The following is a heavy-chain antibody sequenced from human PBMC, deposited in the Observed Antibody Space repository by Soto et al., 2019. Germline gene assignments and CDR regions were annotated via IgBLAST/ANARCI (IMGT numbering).Heavy chain of an antibody. CDR3: ARSPGGPDGPGDY. D-gene: IGHD2-15*01. CDR2: INAGNGNT. Sequence: QVQLVQSGAEVKKPGASVKVSCKASGYTFTSYAMHWVRQAPGQRLEWMGWINAGNGNTKYSQKFQGRVTITRDTSASTAYMELSSLRSEDTAVYSCARSPGGPDGPGDYWGQGTLVTVSS. CDR1: GYTFTSYA. J-gene: IGHJ4*02. V-gene: IGHV1-3*01.